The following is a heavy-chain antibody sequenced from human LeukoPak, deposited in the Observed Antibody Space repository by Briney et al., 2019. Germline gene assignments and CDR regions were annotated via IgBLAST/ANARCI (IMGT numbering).Heavy chain of an antibody. CDR1: GFTFTSSA. CDR3: AADYDYYGPGSYYGNYYYGMDV. J-gene: IGHJ6*04. CDR2: IVVGSGNT. V-gene: IGHV1-58*01. Sequence: GTSVKVSCKASGFTFTSSAVQWVRQARGQRLEWIGWIVVGSGNTNYAQKFQERVTITRDMSTSTAYMELSSLRSEDTAVYYCAADYDYYGPGSYYGNYYYGMDVWGKGTTVTVSS. D-gene: IGHD3-10*01.